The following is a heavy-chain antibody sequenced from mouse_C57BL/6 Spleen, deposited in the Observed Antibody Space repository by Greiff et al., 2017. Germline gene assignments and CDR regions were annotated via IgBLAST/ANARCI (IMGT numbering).Heavy chain of an antibody. CDR2: IYPSDSET. V-gene: IGHV1-61*01. Sequence: QVQLQQPGAELVRPGSSVKLSCKASGYTFTSYWMDWVKQRPGQGLEWIGNIYPSDSETHYNQKFKDKATLTVDKSSSTAYMQLSSLTSEDSAVYYCARSRDYARFAYWGQGTLVTVSA. CDR3: ARSRDYARFAY. J-gene: IGHJ3*01. D-gene: IGHD2-4*01. CDR1: GYTFTSYW.